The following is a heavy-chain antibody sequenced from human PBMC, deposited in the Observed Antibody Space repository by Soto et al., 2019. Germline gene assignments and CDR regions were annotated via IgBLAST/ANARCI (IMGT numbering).Heavy chain of an antibody. CDR3: ARHYGYCSHYMDV. CDR2: IYYSGST. CDR1: GDSISNNNFY. Sequence: QLQLQESGPGLVKPSETLSLTCTVSGDSISNNNFYWGWIRQPPGKGLEWIGSIYYSGSTYYNPSLKSRVTISVDTSNNQWSLKLSSVTAADTAVYYCARHYGYCSHYMDVWTKGTTVTVSS. D-gene: IGHD5-18*01. V-gene: IGHV4-39*01. J-gene: IGHJ6*03.